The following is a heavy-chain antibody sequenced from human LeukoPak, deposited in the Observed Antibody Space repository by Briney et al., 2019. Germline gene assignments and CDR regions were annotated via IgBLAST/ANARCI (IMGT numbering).Heavy chain of an antibody. CDR1: GFTFSSAW. Sequence: KPGGSLRLSCAASGFTFSSAWMSWVRQAPGKGLEWVGRIKSKTDGETTDYAAPVKGRFSISRDDSKNTLYLRMNSLKTEDTAVYYCATPSGYDHLFDYWGQGTLVTVSS. V-gene: IGHV3-15*01. CDR3: ATPSGYDHLFDY. D-gene: IGHD5-12*01. CDR2: IKSKTDGETT. J-gene: IGHJ4*02.